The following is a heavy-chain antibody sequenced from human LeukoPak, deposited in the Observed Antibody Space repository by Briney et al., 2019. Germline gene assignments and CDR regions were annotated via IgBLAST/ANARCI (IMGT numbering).Heavy chain of an antibody. J-gene: IGHJ6*03. CDR1: GGSISSGSYY. Sequence: SETLSLTCTVSGGSISSGSYYWSWIRQPAGKGLEWIGRIYTSGSTNYNPSLKSRVTISVDTSKNQFSLKLSSVTAADTAVYYCARGKGQYYYYYYMDVWGKGTTVTVSS. CDR3: ARGKGQYYYYYYMDV. V-gene: IGHV4-61*02. CDR2: IYTSGST.